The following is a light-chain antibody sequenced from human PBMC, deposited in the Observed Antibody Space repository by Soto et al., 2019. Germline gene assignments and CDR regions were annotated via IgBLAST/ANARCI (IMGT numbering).Light chain of an antibody. CDR3: QSYDSSLSGSV. Sequence: QSVLTQPPSVSGAPGQRVTISCTGSSSNIGAGYDVHWYQQLPGTAPKLLIYGNSNRPSGVPDRFSGSKSGTSASLAITGLQAEDEADYYCQSYDSSLSGSVLGTGTKVIVL. V-gene: IGLV1-40*01. CDR1: SSNIGAGYD. J-gene: IGLJ1*01. CDR2: GNS.